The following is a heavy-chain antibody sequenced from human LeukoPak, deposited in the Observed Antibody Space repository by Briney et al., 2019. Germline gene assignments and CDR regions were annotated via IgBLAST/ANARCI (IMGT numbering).Heavy chain of an antibody. V-gene: IGHV3-74*01. Sequence: GGSLRLSCAASGFTFSSDWMHWVRQAPGKGLVWVSRISTDGSSTTYADSVKGRFTISRDNVKNTLFLQMNSLRAEDTAVYYCASYLTSIPSGMDVWGQGTTVTVSS. CDR3: ASYLTSIPSGMDV. CDR2: ISTDGSST. CDR1: GFTFSSDW. D-gene: IGHD2/OR15-2a*01. J-gene: IGHJ6*02.